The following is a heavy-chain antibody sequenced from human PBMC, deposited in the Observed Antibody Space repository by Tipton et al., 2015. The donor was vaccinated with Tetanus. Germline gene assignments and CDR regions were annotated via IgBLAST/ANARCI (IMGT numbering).Heavy chain of an antibody. CDR1: GGTFNNYF. J-gene: IGHJ5*02. V-gene: IGHV4-34*01. CDR2: INHRGTT. D-gene: IGHD6-19*01. CDR3: ASLPKHWLAPRGAP. Sequence: TLSLTCAVYGGTFNNYFWTWIRQPPGRGLEWIGEINHRGTTMYNPSLKSRVTISGDTSKNQFSLNLTSVTAADTAVYFCASLPKHWLAPRGAPWGQGTLVTVSS.